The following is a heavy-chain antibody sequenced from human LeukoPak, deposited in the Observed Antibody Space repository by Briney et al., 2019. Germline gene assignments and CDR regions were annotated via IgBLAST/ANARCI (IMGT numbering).Heavy chain of an antibody. CDR2: INHSGST. D-gene: IGHD5-18*01. J-gene: IGHJ4*02. CDR3: ARVTPLGRIQLLGVKAGAYFDY. Sequence: SETLSLTCAVYGGSFSGYYWSWIRQPPGKGLEWIGEINHSGSTNYNPSLKSRVTISVDTSKNQFSLKLSSVTAADTAVYYCARVTPLGRIQLLGVKAGAYFDYWGQGTLVTVSS. CDR1: GGSFSGYY. V-gene: IGHV4-34*01.